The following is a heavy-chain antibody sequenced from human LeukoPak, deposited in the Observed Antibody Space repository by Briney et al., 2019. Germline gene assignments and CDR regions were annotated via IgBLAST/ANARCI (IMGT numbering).Heavy chain of an antibody. D-gene: IGHD5-18*01. V-gene: IGHV3-7*01. J-gene: IGHJ4*02. CDR2: IKQDGSEK. CDR3: AREFYTGIQLWFYFDY. CDR1: GFTFSSYW. Sequence: GGSLRLSCAASGFTFSSYWMSWVRQAPGKGLEWVANIKQDGSEKYYVDSVKGRFTISRDNAKNSLYLQMNSLRAEDTAVYYCAREFYTGIQLWFYFDYWGQGTLVTVSS.